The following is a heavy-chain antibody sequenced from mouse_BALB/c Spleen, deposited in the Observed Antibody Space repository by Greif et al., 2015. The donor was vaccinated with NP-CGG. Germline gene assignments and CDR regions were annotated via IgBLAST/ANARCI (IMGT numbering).Heavy chain of an antibody. D-gene: IGHD1-1*01. J-gene: IGHJ1*01. CDR1: GYTFTSYD. CDR2: IYPGDGST. CDR3: ARSDTTVHWYFDV. V-gene: IGHV1S56*01. Sequence: VQLQQSGPELAKPGALVKISCKASGYTFTSYDINWVKQRPGQGLEWIGWIYPGDGSTKYNEKFKGKATLTADKSSSTAYMQLSSLTSENSAVYFCARSDTTVHWYFDVWGAGTTVTVSS.